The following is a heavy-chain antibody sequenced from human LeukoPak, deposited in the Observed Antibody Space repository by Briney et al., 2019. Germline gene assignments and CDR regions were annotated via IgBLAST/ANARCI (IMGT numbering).Heavy chain of an antibody. J-gene: IGHJ6*03. D-gene: IGHD3-16*01. Sequence: GGSLRLSCTGAGFTFATYTFNWVRQAPGKGLEWVAFIRYDGSNKDYADSVKGRFTISRDNSKNTLYMQMNSLRAEDTAVYYCAKGWDYYMEVWGKGTTVTVSS. CDR1: GFTFATYT. V-gene: IGHV3-30*02. CDR2: IRYDGSNK. CDR3: AKGWDYYMEV.